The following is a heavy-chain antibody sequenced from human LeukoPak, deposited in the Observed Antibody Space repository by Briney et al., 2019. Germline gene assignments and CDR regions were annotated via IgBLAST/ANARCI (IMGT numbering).Heavy chain of an antibody. CDR2: IYYSGST. J-gene: IGHJ4*02. V-gene: IGHV4-59*01. D-gene: IGHD3-22*01. CDR3: AREDSTGLFGLDY. CDR1: GDAIIDDS. Sequence: SETLSLTCTVSGDAIIDDSWSWIRQPPGKGLEWIGYIYYSGSTNYNPSLKSRVTISVDTSKNQFSLKLSSVTAADTAVYYCAREDSTGLFGLDYWGQGTLVTVSS.